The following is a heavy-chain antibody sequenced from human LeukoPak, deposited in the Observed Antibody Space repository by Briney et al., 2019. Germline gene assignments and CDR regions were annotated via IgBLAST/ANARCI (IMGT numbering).Heavy chain of an antibody. Sequence: ASVKVSCKASGYIFTKYVVHWVRQAPGQRLEWMGWIKAGNGDTKYSQNFQDRLTITRGTSASTVYMELSSLTSEDTALYYCARDDCGDTCYPGGYWGQGTLVTVSS. D-gene: IGHD2-21*01. CDR3: ARDDCGDTCYPGGY. CDR1: GYIFTKYV. V-gene: IGHV1-3*01. CDR2: IKAGNGDT. J-gene: IGHJ4*02.